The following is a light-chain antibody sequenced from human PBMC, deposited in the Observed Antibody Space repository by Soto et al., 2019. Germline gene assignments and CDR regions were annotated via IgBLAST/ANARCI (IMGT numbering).Light chain of an antibody. J-gene: IGKJ4*01. CDR3: QQANSFPLT. Sequence: DIQMTQSPSSVSASVGDRVTITCRASQGISSWLAWYQKKPGKAPKILIYAASSLQSGVPSRFSGIVSGTDFTLTIGRLQTEDCATYYGQQANSFPLTFCGLTKGDIK. CDR2: AAS. CDR1: QGISSW. V-gene: IGKV1D-12*01.